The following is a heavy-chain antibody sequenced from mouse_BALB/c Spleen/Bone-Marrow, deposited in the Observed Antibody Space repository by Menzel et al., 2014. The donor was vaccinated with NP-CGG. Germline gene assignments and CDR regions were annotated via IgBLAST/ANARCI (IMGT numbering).Heavy chain of an antibody. CDR2: IYPSDSYT. Sequence: QVHVKQSGAELVRPGASVKLSCKASGYTFTSYWINWVKQRPGQGLEWIGNIYPSDSYTNYNQKFKDKATLTVDKSSSTAYMQLSSPTSEDSAIYYGTRSYGSSYEYYFDYWGQGTTLTVSS. J-gene: IGHJ2*01. D-gene: IGHD1-1*01. CDR3: TRSYGSSYEYYFDY. V-gene: IGHV1-69*02. CDR1: GYTFTSYW.